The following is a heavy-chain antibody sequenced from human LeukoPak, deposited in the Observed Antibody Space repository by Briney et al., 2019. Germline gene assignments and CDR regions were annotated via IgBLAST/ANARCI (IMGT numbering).Heavy chain of an antibody. CDR2: INHSGST. Sequence: SETLSLTCAVYGGSFSGYYWSWIRQPPGKGLEWIGEINHSGSTNYNPSLKSRVTISVDTSKNQFSLSLSSVTAADTAVYYCARGSLPPRIVGATHLIYWGQGTLVTVSS. CDR3: ARGSLPPRIVGATHLIY. J-gene: IGHJ4*02. CDR1: GGSFSGYY. D-gene: IGHD1-26*01. V-gene: IGHV4-34*01.